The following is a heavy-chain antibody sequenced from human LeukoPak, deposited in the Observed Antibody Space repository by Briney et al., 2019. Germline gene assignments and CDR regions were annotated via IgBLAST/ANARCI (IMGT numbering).Heavy chain of an antibody. V-gene: IGHV4-61*01. CDR2: IYNGVNT. Sequence: SETLSLTCTVSGASVSSASYWSWIRQPPGKGGGWIAHIYNGVNTNYNPSLTSRVTISVDTSKNQFSLRLNSVTAADTAVYYCARSRAFNSGAFDPWGQGSLVTVSS. J-gene: IGHJ5*02. CDR1: GASVSSASY. CDR3: ARSRAFNSGAFDP. D-gene: IGHD1-26*01.